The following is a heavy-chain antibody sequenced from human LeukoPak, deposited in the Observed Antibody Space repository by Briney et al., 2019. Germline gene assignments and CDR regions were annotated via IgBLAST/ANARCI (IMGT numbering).Heavy chain of an antibody. D-gene: IGHD1-26*01. V-gene: IGHV3-23*01. CDR2: VGGGTDI. Sequence: PGGSLRLSCVASGFTFSVHGMTWVRQAPGEGLEWVSSVGGGTDINYADSVKGRFTASRDNSKNTLYLQMNSLRAEDTAVYYCAKDATPLNGIWDYFDHWGQGTPVTVSS. CDR1: GFTFSVHG. J-gene: IGHJ4*02. CDR3: AKDATPLNGIWDYFDH.